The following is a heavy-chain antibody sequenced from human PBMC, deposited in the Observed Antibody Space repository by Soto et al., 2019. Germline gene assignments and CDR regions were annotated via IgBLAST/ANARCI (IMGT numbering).Heavy chain of an antibody. D-gene: IGHD3-16*02. J-gene: IGHJ4*02. CDR3: ARDFPSYDYIWGSYRNNFDY. CDR2: INPSGGST. CDR1: GYTFTTYY. V-gene: IGHV1-46*03. Sequence: ASVKVSCKASGYTFTTYYMHWVRQAPGQGLEWMGIINPSGGSTSYAQKFQGRVTMTRDTSTSTVYMELSSLRSEDTAVYFCARDFPSYDYIWGSYRNNFDYWGQGTLVTVSS.